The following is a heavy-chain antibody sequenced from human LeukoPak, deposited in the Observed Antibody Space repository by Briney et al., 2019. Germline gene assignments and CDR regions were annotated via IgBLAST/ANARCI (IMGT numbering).Heavy chain of an antibody. V-gene: IGHV1-46*01. CDR1: GYTFTNYY. D-gene: IGHD3-10*01. Sequence: ASVKVSCKASGYTFTNYYIHWVRQAPGQGLEWMGIIDPSGGGTTAAQKFQGRITLTRDTSTSTVYMELSSLRSEDTAIYYCAKFAGGVPKHSAGYWGQGTLVTVSS. J-gene: IGHJ4*02. CDR2: IDPSGGGT. CDR3: AKFAGGVPKHSAGY.